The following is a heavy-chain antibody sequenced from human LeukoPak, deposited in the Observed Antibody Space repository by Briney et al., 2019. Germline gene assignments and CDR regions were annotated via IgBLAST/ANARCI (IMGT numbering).Heavy chain of an antibody. D-gene: IGHD3-22*01. CDR2: TGGDGVDK. CDR1: GFTFSHYA. Sequence: GGSLTLSCVGSGFTFSHYAMTWVRQAPGKGLEWVSGTGGDGVDKDYADSVKGRFTISRDNSKNTLYLQMNSLRAEDTAVYYCARDDDSSGYCDYWGQGTLVTVSS. CDR3: ARDDDSSGYCDY. V-gene: IGHV3-23*01. J-gene: IGHJ4*02.